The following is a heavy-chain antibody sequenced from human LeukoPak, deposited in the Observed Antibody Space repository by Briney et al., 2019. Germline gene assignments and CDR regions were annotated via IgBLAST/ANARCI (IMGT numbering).Heavy chain of an antibody. D-gene: IGHD3-10*01. J-gene: IGHJ5*02. CDR3: ATDRAWFDP. CDR1: GITFSTAW. V-gene: IGHV3-15*01. CDR2: IKSKIGGATA. Sequence: PGGSLRLSCAASGITFSTAWMSWFRQAPGKGLKWVGRIKSKIGGATADYAAPVKDRFTISRDDSKNTLYLQMNSLKTEDTAVYYCATDRAWFDPWGQGTLVTVSS.